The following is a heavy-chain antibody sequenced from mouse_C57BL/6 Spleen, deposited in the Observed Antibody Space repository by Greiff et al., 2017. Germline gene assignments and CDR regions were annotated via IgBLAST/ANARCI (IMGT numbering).Heavy chain of an antibody. D-gene: IGHD1-1*01. CDR1: GYTFTSYT. Sequence: VQLQQSGAELARPGASVKMSCKASGYTFTSYTMHWVKQRPGQGLEWIGYLNPSSGYTKYNQKFKDKATLTADKSSSTAYMQLSSLTSEDSAVYYCARHYYGSSYVNAMDYWGQGTSVTVSS. V-gene: IGHV1-4*01. CDR2: LNPSSGYT. CDR3: ARHYYGSSYVNAMDY. J-gene: IGHJ4*01.